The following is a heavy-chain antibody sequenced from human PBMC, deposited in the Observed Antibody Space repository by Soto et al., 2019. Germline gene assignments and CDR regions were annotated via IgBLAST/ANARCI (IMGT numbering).Heavy chain of an antibody. J-gene: IGHJ6*02. V-gene: IGHV3-33*01. CDR3: ARDFWSPEIDSYYYYGMDV. CDR2: IWYDGSNK. CDR1: GFTFSSYG. Sequence: GGSLRLSCAASGFTFSSYGMHWVRQAPGKGLEWVAVIWYDGSNKYYADSVKGRFTISRDNSKNTLYLQMNSLRAEDTAVYYCARDFWSPEIDSYYYYGMDVWGQGTTVTVSS. D-gene: IGHD3-3*01.